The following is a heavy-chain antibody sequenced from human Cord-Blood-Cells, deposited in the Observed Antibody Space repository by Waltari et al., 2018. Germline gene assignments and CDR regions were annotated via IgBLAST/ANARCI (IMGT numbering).Heavy chain of an antibody. J-gene: IGHJ3*02. CDR1: GGPISSYY. D-gene: IGHD3-22*01. CDR2: IYYSGST. Sequence: QVHLQESGPGLVRPSETLSLTCTVSGGPISSYYWSWLRQPPGRGLEWIGYIYYSGSTNYNPSLKSRVTISVDTSKNQFSLKLSSVTAADTAVYYCAGLGSYYDSSGYSYDAFDIWGQGTMVTVSS. V-gene: IGHV4-59*08. CDR3: AGLGSYYDSSGYSYDAFDI.